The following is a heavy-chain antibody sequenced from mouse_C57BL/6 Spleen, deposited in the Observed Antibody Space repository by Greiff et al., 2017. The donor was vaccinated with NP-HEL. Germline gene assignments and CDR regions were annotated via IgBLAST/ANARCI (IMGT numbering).Heavy chain of an antibody. CDR3: ASGAVVAPYGCDY. V-gene: IGHV1-69*01. J-gene: IGHJ2*01. D-gene: IGHD1-1*01. CDR1: GYTFTSYW. CDR2: IDPSDSYT. Sequence: QVQLQQPGAELVMPGASVKLSCKASGYTFTSYWMHWVKQRPGQGLEWIGEIDPSDSYTNYNQKFKGKSTLTVDKSSSTAYMQLSSLTSEDSAVYYCASGAVVAPYGCDYWGQGTTLTVSS.